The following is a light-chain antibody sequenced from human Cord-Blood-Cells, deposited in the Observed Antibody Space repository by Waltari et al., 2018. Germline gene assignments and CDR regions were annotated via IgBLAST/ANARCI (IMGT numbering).Light chain of an antibody. V-gene: IGKV3-15*01. CDR1: QSVSSN. CDR2: GAS. Sequence: EIVMTQSPATLAVSSGERATLSCRASQSVSSNLAWYQQKSGQAPRLLIYGASTRATVIPARFSGSGSGTEFTLTISSLQSEDFAGYYCQQYNNWPPDTFGQGTKLEIK. CDR3: QQYNNWPPDT. J-gene: IGKJ2*01.